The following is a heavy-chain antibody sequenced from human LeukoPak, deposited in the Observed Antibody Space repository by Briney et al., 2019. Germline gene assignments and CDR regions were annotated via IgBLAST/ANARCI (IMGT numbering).Heavy chain of an antibody. V-gene: IGHV3-23*01. CDR2: ISGSGGAT. CDR1: GFTFNTYG. CDR3: ARVGAYCGGDCYSAGPFDY. Sequence: PGGTLRLSCAASGFTFNTYGMSWVRQAPGKGLEWVSGISGSGGATYYADSVKGRFTISRDNAKNSLYLQMNSLRAEDMAVYYCARVGAYCGGDCYSAGPFDYWGQGTLVTVSS. J-gene: IGHJ4*02. D-gene: IGHD2-21*02.